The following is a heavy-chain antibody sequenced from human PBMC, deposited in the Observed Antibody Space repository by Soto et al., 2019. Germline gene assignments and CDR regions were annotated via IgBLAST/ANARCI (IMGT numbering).Heavy chain of an antibody. CDR2: IKQDGSEK. J-gene: IGHJ4*02. D-gene: IGHD6-13*01. V-gene: IGHV3-7*01. CDR3: ARDQIAAAGGYYFDY. CDR1: GFTFSSYW. Sequence: PGGSLRLSCAASGFTFSSYWMSWVRQAPGKGLEWVANIKQDGSEKYYVDSVKGRFTISRDNAKNSLYLQMNSLRAEDTAVYYCARDQIAAAGGYYFDYWGQGTLVTVSS.